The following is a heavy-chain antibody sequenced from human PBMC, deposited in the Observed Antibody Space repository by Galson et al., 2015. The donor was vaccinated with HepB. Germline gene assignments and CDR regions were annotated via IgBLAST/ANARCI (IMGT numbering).Heavy chain of an antibody. Sequence: SGAEVKKPGESLKISCKVSGYTLTELSMHWVRQAPGKGLEWMGGFDPEDGETIYAQKFQGRVTMTEDTSTDTAYMELSSLRSEDTAVYYCATAGGIVGAKDAFDIWGQGTMVTVS. D-gene: IGHD1-26*01. CDR3: ATAGGIVGAKDAFDI. J-gene: IGHJ3*02. CDR1: GYTLTELS. V-gene: IGHV1-24*01. CDR2: FDPEDGET.